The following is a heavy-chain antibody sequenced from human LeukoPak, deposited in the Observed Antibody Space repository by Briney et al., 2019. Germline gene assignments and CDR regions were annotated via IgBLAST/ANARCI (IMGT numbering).Heavy chain of an antibody. CDR2: IYSSGST. J-gene: IGHJ4*02. CDR3: ARDRGYAGFSH. D-gene: IGHD2-8*01. V-gene: IGHV4-30-4*01. Sequence: SETLSLTCNVSGGSISSGGYYWSWIRQPPGKGLEWIGYIYSSGSTYYNPSLKSRVTISVDTSKNHFSLKLSSVTAADTAVYYCARDRGYAGFSHWGQGTLVTVTS. CDR1: GGSISSGGYY.